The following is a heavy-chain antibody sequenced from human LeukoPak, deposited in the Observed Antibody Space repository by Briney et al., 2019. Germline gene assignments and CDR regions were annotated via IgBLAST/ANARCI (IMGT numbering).Heavy chain of an antibody. V-gene: IGHV3-23*01. CDR1: GFTVSSNY. D-gene: IGHD1-26*01. CDR2: ISGGAGST. J-gene: IGHJ4*02. CDR3: VRTGSSRFDY. Sequence: GGSLRLSCAASGFTVSSNYMSWVRQAPGKGLEWVSGISGGAGSTNYADSVKGRFAISRDNFKNTLYLQMNSLRVEDTAVYYCVRTGSSRFDYWGQGTLVTVSS.